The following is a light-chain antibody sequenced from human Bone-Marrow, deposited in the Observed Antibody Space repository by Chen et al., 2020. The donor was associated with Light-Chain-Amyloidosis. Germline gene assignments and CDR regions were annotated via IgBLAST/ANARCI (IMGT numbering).Light chain of an antibody. CDR2: GGS. Sequence: DIQLTQSPSFLSASVGDTVTITCRASQAIGRSLAWFQLKPGKAPQLLIFGGSHLETHVPQRFRGSRDGSDFTLTLSGLQPEDFATYYCQQVHGYPRTFGQGTRV. CDR3: QQVHGYPRT. V-gene: IGKV1-9*01. J-gene: IGKJ1*01. CDR1: QAIGRS.